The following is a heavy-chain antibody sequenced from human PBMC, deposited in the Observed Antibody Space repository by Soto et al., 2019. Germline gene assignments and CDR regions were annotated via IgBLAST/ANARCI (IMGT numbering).Heavy chain of an antibody. D-gene: IGHD1-26*01. CDR1: GGSFSGYI. CDR2: INESGST. CDR3: ARGRITGSSYSGGWYYFDH. V-gene: IGHV4-34*01. J-gene: IGHJ4*02. Sequence: SETLSLTCAVHGGSFSGYIWTWIRQPPGKGLQWIGQINESGSTYYNPSLKSRVIISVHTSNDQFSLELTSVTAADTAMYYCARGRITGSSYSGGWYYFDHWGQGTQVTVSS.